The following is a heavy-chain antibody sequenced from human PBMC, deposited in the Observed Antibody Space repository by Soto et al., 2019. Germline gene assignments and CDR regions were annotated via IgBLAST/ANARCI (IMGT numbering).Heavy chain of an antibody. J-gene: IGHJ3*02. V-gene: IGHV4-4*02. CDR2: IYRSGST. Sequence: SETLSLTCAVSGGSISSSNWWSWVRQPPGKGLEWIGEIYRSGSTNYNPSLKSRVTISVDKSKNQFSLQLSSVTVADTAVYYCARGDCSGGSCYSVDIWGQGTMVTVSS. CDR1: GGSISSSNW. CDR3: ARGDCSGGSCYSVDI. D-gene: IGHD2-15*01.